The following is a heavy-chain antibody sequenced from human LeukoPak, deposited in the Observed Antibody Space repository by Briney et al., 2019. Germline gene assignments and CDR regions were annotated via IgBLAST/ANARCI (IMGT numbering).Heavy chain of an antibody. CDR3: ARGYPWDYVWGSSPLYFFDY. V-gene: IGHV1-2*02. J-gene: IGHJ4*02. CDR2: INPNSGGT. Sequence: GASVKVSCKASGYTFTAYYMHWVRQAPGQGLEWMGWINPNSGGTNYAQKFQGRVTMTRDTSVSTAYMELSRLRSDDTAVYYCARGYPWDYVWGSSPLYFFDYWGQGTLVTVSS. D-gene: IGHD3-16*01. CDR1: GYTFTAYY.